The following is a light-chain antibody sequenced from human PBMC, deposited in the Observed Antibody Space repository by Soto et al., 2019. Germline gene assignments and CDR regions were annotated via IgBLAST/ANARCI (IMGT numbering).Light chain of an antibody. Sequence: EMVLSQSPGTLSLSTGERATLSCRASQSVSSSYLAWYQQKPGQAPRLLIYGASSRATGIPDRFSGSGSGTDFTLTISRLEPEDFAVYYCQQRSNWPRTFGQGTKVDIK. V-gene: IGKV3D-20*02. CDR2: GAS. CDR1: QSVSSSY. CDR3: QQRSNWPRT. J-gene: IGKJ1*01.